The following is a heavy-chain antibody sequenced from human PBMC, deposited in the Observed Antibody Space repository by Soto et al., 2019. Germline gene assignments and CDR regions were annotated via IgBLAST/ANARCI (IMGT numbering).Heavy chain of an antibody. Sequence: ASVKVSCKASGYTFTSYAMHWVRQAPGQRLEWMGWINAGNCNTKYSQKFQGRVTITRDTSASTAYMELSSLRSEDTAVYFCASSHSSGCYFWFDPWGQGTLVTVSS. J-gene: IGHJ5*02. D-gene: IGHD6-19*01. CDR2: INAGNCNT. CDR3: ASSHSSGCYFWFDP. V-gene: IGHV1-3*01. CDR1: GYTFTSYA.